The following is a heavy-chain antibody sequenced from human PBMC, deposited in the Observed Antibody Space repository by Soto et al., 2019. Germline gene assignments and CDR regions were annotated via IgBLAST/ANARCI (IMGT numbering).Heavy chain of an antibody. D-gene: IGHD6-19*01. V-gene: IGHV3-23*01. CDR3: AKDSVRTNGWYYFAY. CDR2: MSNSGDLT. CDR1: GFSFRTYA. J-gene: IGHJ4*02. Sequence: PGGYLRLSCAASGFSFRTYAMGWVRQAPGKGLEWVSVMSNSGDLTYYADSVKGRFTISRDNSENTLYLQMSSMRAEDAAIYYCAKDSVRTNGWYYFAYWGQGTMVTASA.